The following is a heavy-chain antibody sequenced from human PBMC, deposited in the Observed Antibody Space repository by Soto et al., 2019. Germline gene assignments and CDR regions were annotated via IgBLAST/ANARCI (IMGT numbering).Heavy chain of an antibody. CDR1: GGSISSGDYH. CDR3: ARAQGAGYDFWSGYYTQYYFDY. CDR2: IYYSGST. D-gene: IGHD3-3*01. J-gene: IGHJ4*02. V-gene: IGHV4-30-4*01. Sequence: SETLSLTCTVSGGSISSGDYHWSWIRQPPGKGLEWIGYIYYSGSTYYNPSLKSRVTISVDTSKNQFSLKLSSVTAADTAVYYCARAQGAGYDFWSGYYTQYYFDYWGQGTLVTVSS.